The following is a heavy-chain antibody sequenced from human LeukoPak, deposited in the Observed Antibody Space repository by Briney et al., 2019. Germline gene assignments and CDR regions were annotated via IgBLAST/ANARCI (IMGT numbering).Heavy chain of an antibody. J-gene: IGHJ5*02. D-gene: IGHD3-10*01. CDR1: GYTFTSYA. CDR2: INAGNGNT. V-gene: IGHV1-3*01. CDR3: ARDHNYGSGSYWFDP. Sequence: ASVKVSCKASGYTFTSYAMNWVRQAPGQRLEWMGWINAGNGNTKYSQKFQGRVTITRDTSASTAYMELSSLRSEDTAVYYCARDHNYGSGSYWFDPWGQGTLVTVSS.